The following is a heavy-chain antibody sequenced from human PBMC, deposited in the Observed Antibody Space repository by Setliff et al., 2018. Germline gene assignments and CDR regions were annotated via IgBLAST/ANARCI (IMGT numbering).Heavy chain of an antibody. CDR1: GYNFITFG. CDR2: ISPYNEKT. V-gene: IGHV1-18*01. J-gene: IGHJ4*02. Sequence: GASVKVSCKTSGYNFITFGISWVRQAPGQGLEWMGWISPYNEKTNYAEKFQGRVTMTTDTSTTTVYMEVASLRSDDTAVYYCARVGTGSLLDYWGQGTLVTVSS. D-gene: IGHD1-1*01. CDR3: ARVGTGSLLDY.